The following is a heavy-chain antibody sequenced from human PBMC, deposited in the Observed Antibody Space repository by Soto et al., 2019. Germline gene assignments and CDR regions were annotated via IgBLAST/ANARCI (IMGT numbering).Heavy chain of an antibody. CDR2: ISVSVGST. CDR1: GFPFAPST. J-gene: IGHJ4*02. Sequence: GGSLRLSCGVSGFPFAPSTMSWVRQAPGKGLEWVSTISVSVGSTYSADSVQGRFTVSSDISDNTLFLRMTSLTADNTAVYFCAKRDVPHSTSNAYFYDHWGRGVLVTVSS. D-gene: IGHD2-21*02. V-gene: IGHV3-23*01. CDR3: AKRDVPHSTSNAYFYDH.